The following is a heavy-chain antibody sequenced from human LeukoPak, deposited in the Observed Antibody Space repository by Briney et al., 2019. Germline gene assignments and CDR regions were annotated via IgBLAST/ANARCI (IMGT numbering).Heavy chain of an antibody. J-gene: IGHJ6*03. Sequence: PSETLSLTCAVYGGSFSGYYWSWIRQPPGKGLEWIGEINHSGSTNYNPSLKGRVTISVDTSENQFSLKLSSVTAADTAVYYCASLGPRGGTRGYSGYDWRGYYYYMDVWGKGTTVTVSS. D-gene: IGHD5-12*01. CDR1: GGSFSGYY. CDR2: INHSGST. CDR3: ASLGPRGGTRGYSGYDWRGYYYYMDV. V-gene: IGHV4-34*01.